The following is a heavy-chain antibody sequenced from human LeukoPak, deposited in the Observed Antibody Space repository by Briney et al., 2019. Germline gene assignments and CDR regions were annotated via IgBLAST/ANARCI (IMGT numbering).Heavy chain of an antibody. J-gene: IGHJ3*02. CDR2: IYPGDSDT. CDR1: GYRSSSYW. CDR3: ARDDAFDI. Sequence: PGESLKISCQGSGYRSSSYWIAWVRQMPGKGLEWMGIIYPGDSDTRYSPSFQGQVTISADRSVSTAYLQWSSLKASDTAMYYCARDDAFDIWGQGTMVTVSS. V-gene: IGHV5-51*01.